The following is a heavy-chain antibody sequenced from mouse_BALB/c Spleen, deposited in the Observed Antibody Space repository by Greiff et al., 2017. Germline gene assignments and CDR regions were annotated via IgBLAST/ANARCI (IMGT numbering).Heavy chain of an antibody. V-gene: IGHV3-8*02. CDR3: ARYGNYYGSSYWYFDV. J-gene: IGHJ1*01. Sequence: EVQLQESGPSLVKPSQTLSLTCSVTGDSITSGYWNWIRKFPGNKLEYMGYISYSGSTYYNPSLKSRISITRDTSKNQYYLQLNSVTTEDTATYYCARYGNYYGSSYWYFDVWGAGTTVTVSS. CDR2: ISYSGST. D-gene: IGHD1-1*01. CDR1: GDSITSGY.